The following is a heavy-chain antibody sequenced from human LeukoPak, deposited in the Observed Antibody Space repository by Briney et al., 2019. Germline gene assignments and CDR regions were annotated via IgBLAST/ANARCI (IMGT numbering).Heavy chain of an antibody. CDR2: IKSKTDGGTT. Sequence: GGPLRLSCAASGFTFSNAWMSWVRQAPGKGLEWVGRIKSKTDGGTTDYAAPVKGRFTISRDDSKNTLYLQMNSLKTEDTAVYYCTTAGMVVVVPADMGDYYYYMDVWSKGTTVTVSS. D-gene: IGHD2-2*01. J-gene: IGHJ6*03. V-gene: IGHV3-15*01. CDR3: TTAGMVVVVPADMGDYYYYMDV. CDR1: GFTFSNAW.